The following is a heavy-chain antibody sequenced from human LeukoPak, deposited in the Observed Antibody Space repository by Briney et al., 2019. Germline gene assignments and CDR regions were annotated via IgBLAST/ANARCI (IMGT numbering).Heavy chain of an antibody. CDR2: LYSGSST. D-gene: IGHD3-3*02. Sequence: GGSLRLSCAASGFAVSTNYMNWVRQAPGKGLEWVSILYSGSSTYYADSVEGRFTIPRDSSKNTLSLQMNDLRAEDTAVYYCARVGDHFHWYLDLWGRGTLVTVSS. J-gene: IGHJ2*01. V-gene: IGHV3-53*01. CDR1: GFAVSTNY. CDR3: ARVGDHFHWYLDL.